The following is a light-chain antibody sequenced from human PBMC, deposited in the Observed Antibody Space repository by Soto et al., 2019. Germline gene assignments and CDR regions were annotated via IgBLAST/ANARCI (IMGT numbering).Light chain of an antibody. J-gene: IGKJ2*01. Sequence: EIVMTQSPATLSVSPGERATLSCRASQSVSSNLAWYQQKPGQAPRLLIYGASTRATGIPARFSGSGSGTEFTLTISSLQSDDVAVYYCQPYNNWPPYTFGQGTKLEIK. CDR1: QSVSSN. V-gene: IGKV3-15*01. CDR2: GAS. CDR3: QPYNNWPPYT.